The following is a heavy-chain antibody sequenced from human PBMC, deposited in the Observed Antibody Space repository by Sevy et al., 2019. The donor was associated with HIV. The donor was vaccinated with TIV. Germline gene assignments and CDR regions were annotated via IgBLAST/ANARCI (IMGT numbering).Heavy chain of an antibody. CDR1: GFTFSSYA. J-gene: IGHJ4*02. Sequence: GGSLRLSCAASGFTFSSYAMSWVRQAPGKGLEWVSAISGSGGSIYYADSVKGRFTISRDNSKNTLYLQMNSLRAEDTAVYYCAKDILGYCTNGVCYSPLFDYWGQGTLVTVSS. CDR2: ISGSGGSI. D-gene: IGHD2-8*01. CDR3: AKDILGYCTNGVCYSPLFDY. V-gene: IGHV3-23*01.